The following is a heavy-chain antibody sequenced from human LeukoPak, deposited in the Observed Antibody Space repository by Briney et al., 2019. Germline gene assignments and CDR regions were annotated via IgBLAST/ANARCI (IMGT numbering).Heavy chain of an antibody. CDR3: AKDMGQWELRVLDY. J-gene: IGHJ4*02. D-gene: IGHD1-26*01. CDR2: ISGSGGST. V-gene: IGHV3-23*01. CDR1: GFTFSSYA. Sequence: PGGSLRLSCAASGFTFSSYAMSWVRQAPGKGLEWVSAISGSGGSTYYADSVKGRFTISRDNSKNSLYLQMNSLRAEDTALYYCAKDMGQWELRVLDYWGQGTLVTVSS.